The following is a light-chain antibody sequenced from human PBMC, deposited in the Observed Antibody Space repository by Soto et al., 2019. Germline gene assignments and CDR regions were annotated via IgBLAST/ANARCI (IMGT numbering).Light chain of an antibody. V-gene: IGKV2-30*01. CDR1: QSLVYSDGNTY. CDR2: KVS. J-gene: IGKJ2*01. CDR3: MQGSHWPYT. Sequence: EVVLTQSPPSLPVTLGQPASMSCGSSQSLVYSDGNTYFHWFHQRPGQSPRRLIYKVSNRDSGVPDRFSGSGSGTDFTLKISGVGAEDVGIYYCMQGSHWPYTFGQGTKLEI.